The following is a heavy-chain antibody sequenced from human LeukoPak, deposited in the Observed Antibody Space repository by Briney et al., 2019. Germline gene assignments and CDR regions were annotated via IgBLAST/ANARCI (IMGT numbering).Heavy chain of an antibody. D-gene: IGHD2/OR15-2a*01. CDR3: VRDWAPASMQAAPFDC. Sequence: GGSLRLSCAASGFGFSNFWMSWVRQAPGKGPEWVANIKEDGSLKNYVDSVEGRFTVSRDNAKNTLYLQMNSPRLEDTAVYYCVRDWAPASMQAAPFDCWGQGTLVTVSS. CDR1: GFGFSNFW. J-gene: IGHJ4*02. CDR2: IKEDGSLK. V-gene: IGHV3-7*01.